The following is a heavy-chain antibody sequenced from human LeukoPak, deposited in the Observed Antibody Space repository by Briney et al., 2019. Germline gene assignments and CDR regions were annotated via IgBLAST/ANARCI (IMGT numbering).Heavy chain of an antibody. CDR3: ARNGDHYFDY. CDR1: GFGFSTSW. CDR2: INGDGSTT. V-gene: IGHV3-74*01. J-gene: IGHJ4*02. D-gene: IGHD4-17*01. Sequence: GGSLRLSCAASGFGFSTSWMHWVRQAPGKGLVWVARINGDGSTTNYADSVQGRFTISRDTAKNTLFLQMNSLRAEDTAVYYCARNGDHYFDYWGQGTLVTVSS.